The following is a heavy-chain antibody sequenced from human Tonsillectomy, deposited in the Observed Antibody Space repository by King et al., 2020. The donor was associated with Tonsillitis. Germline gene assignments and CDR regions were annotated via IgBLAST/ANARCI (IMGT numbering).Heavy chain of an antibody. Sequence: VQLVESGAEVKKPGESLKISCKGSGYSFNTYWIVWVRQMPGKGLEWMGIINPSDSDTRFSPSFQGQVTMSADKSTSTAHLQWSSLKASDTAMYYCARQPYDSPGRFDYWGPGTLVTVSS. D-gene: IGHD3-16*01. CDR1: GYSFNTYW. V-gene: IGHV5-51*01. CDR2: INPSDSDT. CDR3: ARQPYDSPGRFDY. J-gene: IGHJ4*02.